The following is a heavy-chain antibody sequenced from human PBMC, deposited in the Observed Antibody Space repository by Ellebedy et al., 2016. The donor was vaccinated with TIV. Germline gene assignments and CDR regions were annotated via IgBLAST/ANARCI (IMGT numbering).Heavy chain of an antibody. J-gene: IGHJ6*02. D-gene: IGHD2-2*01. CDR1: GYTFTSYY. CDR3: ARDPRDIVLVSVAIYYYYGMDV. CDR2: INPSGGST. Sequence: ASVKVSXKALGYTFTSYYVHWVRQVPGQGLEWMGVINPSGGSTIYAHKFRGRVTMTRDTSTDTVYMELSSLRSEDTAVYYCARDPRDIVLVSVAIYYYYGMDVWGQGTTVTVSS. V-gene: IGHV1-46*01.